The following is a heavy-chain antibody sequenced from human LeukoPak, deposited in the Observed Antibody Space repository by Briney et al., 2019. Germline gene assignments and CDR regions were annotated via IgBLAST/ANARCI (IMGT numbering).Heavy chain of an antibody. Sequence: ASVKVSCKASGYTFTSYGISWVRQAPGQGLEWMGWISAYNGNTNYAQKLQGRVTMTTDTSTSTAYMELRSLRSDDTAVYYCARDLRYFGWLSLSYYYYYGMDVWGQGTTVTVSS. CDR1: GYTFTSYG. CDR2: ISAYNGNT. CDR3: ARDLRYFGWLSLSYYYYYGMDV. J-gene: IGHJ6*02. V-gene: IGHV1-18*01. D-gene: IGHD3-9*01.